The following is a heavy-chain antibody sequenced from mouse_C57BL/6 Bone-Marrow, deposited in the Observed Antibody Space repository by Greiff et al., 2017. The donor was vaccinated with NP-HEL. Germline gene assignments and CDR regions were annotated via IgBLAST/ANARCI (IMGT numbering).Heavy chain of an antibody. V-gene: IGHV5-12*01. D-gene: IGHD1-1*01. CDR3: ARHDGYYGSMDY. Sequence: EVKLQESGGGLVQPGGSLKLSCAASGFTFSDYYMYWVRQTPEKRLEWVAYISNGGGSTYYPATVKGRFTISRDNAKNTLYLQMSRLKSEDTAMYYCARHDGYYGSMDYWGQGTSVTVSS. J-gene: IGHJ4*01. CDR2: ISNGGGST. CDR1: GFTFSDYY.